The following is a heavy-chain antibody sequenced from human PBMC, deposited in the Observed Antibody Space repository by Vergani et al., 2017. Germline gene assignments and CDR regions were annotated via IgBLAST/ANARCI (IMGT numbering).Heavy chain of an antibody. J-gene: IGHJ3*01. CDR1: GDSISRSHYY. V-gene: IGHV4-39*02. D-gene: IGHD3-10*01. CDR2: ISSSGSP. CDR3: ARPVGPSAIADGYHV. Sequence: QLQLPESGPGLVKPSETLSLSCRVSGDSISRSHYYWGFIRQPPGKGLEWIGPISSSGSPYYNPTLKSRLAFSVDTSKNLFSLRLKSVTATDTGMYYCARPVGPSAIADGYHVWGQGTMVTVS.